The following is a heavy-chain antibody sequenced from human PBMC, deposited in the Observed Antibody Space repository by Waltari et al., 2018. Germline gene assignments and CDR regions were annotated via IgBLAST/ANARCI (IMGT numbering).Heavy chain of an antibody. CDR2: IDWDDDK. CDR1: GFSLSPSGMC. Sequence: QVTLRASGPALVKPTQTLPLTCTFSGFSLSPSGMCVSWIRQPPGKALEWLARIDWDDDKYYSTSLKTRLTISKDTSKNQVVLTMTNMDPVDTATYYCARIHQGLREEIDYWGQGTLVTVSS. J-gene: IGHJ4*02. CDR3: ARIHQGLREEIDY. V-gene: IGHV2-70*15.